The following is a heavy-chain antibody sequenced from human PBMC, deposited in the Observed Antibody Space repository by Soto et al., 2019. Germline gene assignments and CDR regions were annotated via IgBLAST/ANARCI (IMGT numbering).Heavy chain of an antibody. Sequence: SETLSLTCTVSGGSISSGGYYWSWIRQHPGKGLEWIGYIYYSGSTYYNPSLKSRVTISVDTSKNQFSLKLSSVTAADTAVYYCARGVPAAFVYYYGMDVWGQGTTVTVSS. CDR2: IYYSGST. CDR1: GGSISSGGYY. CDR3: ARGVPAAFVYYYGMDV. J-gene: IGHJ6*02. D-gene: IGHD2-2*01. V-gene: IGHV4-31*03.